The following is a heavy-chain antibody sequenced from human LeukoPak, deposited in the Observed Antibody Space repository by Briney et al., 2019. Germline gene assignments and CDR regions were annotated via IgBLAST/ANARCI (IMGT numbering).Heavy chain of an antibody. D-gene: IGHD3-10*01. J-gene: IGHJ3*02. V-gene: IGHV4-59*12. CDR1: GGSLSTYY. CDR2: IYYSGST. Sequence: SETLSLTCTVSGGSLSTYYWNWVRQPPGRGLEWVGYIYYSGSTNYNPSLKSGVTISVETSKNQSSLTLRCVDAADTAVYYCPTDLPYYYGSGSYYNDGAFDIWGQGTMVTVSS. CDR3: PTDLPYYYGSGSYYNDGAFDI.